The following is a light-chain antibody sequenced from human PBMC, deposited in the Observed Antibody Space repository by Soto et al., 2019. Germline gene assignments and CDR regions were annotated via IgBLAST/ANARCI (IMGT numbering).Light chain of an antibody. CDR3: QQYSTLPHT. V-gene: IGKV3-20*01. CDR1: ENVRTF. J-gene: IGKJ2*01. CDR2: GAS. Sequence: EVVLTQSPATLSLSPGERATLSCRASENVRTFVDWYQQKPGQAPRLLIHGASNRATGIPDRFSGSGSGTDFTLTISRLEPEDFVVYYCQQYSTLPHTFGQGTKVEVK.